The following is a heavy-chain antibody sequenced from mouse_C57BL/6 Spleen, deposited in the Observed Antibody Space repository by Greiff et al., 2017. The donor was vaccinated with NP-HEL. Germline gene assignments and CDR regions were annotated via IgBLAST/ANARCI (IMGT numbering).Heavy chain of an antibody. CDR2: IYPGSGST. J-gene: IGHJ1*03. Sequence: VKLQQPGAELVKPGASVKMSCKASGYTFTSYWITWVKQRPGQGLEWIGDIYPGSGSTNYNEKFKSKATLTVDTSSSTAYMQLSSLTSEDSAVYYCARSGITTVVATSWYFDVWGTGTTVTVSS. V-gene: IGHV1-55*01. CDR3: ARSGITTVVATSWYFDV. CDR1: GYTFTSYW. D-gene: IGHD1-1*01.